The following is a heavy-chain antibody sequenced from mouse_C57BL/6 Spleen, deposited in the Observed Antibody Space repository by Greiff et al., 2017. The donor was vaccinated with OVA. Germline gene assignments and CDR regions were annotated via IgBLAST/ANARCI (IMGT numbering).Heavy chain of an antibody. V-gene: IGHV1-52*01. Sequence: QVQLQQPGAELVRPGSSVKLSCKASGYTFTSYWMHWVKQRPIQGLEWIGNIDPSDSETHYNQKFKDKATLTVDKSSSTAYMQLSSLTSEDSAVYYCAREVTGTWYFDVWGTGTTVTVSS. D-gene: IGHD4-1*01. J-gene: IGHJ1*03. CDR3: AREVTGTWYFDV. CDR1: GYTFTSYW. CDR2: IDPSDSET.